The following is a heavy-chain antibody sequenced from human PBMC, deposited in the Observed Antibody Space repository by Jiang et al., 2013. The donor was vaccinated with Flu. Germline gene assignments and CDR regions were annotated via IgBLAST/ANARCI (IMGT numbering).Heavy chain of an antibody. D-gene: IGHD5-18*01. Sequence: GPGLVKPSQTLSLTCIVSGDSMYSGHFFWTWIRQPAGKGLEWIGRISTTGDAAYNPSLKPRVAMSVEPSKNQFSLEVTSVTAADTALYYCAREEYSSSNWFDPWGQGILVTVAS. J-gene: IGHJ5*02. CDR2: ISTTGDA. CDR1: GDSMYSGHFF. V-gene: IGHV4-61*02. CDR3: AREEYSSSNWFDP.